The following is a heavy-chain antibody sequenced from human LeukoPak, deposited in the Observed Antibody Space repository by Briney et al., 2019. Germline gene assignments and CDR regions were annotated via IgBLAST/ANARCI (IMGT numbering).Heavy chain of an antibody. V-gene: IGHV3-21*01. CDR1: GFTFSSYS. CDR3: ASSYCSGGSCGYYFDY. CDR2: ISSSSSYI. D-gene: IGHD2-15*01. Sequence: PGGSLRLSCAASGFTFSSYSMTWVRPAPAQGLDWVSSISSSSSYIYYADSVKGRFTISRDNAKNSLYLQMNSLRAEVTAVYYCASSYCSGGSCGYYFDYWGQGTLVTVSS. J-gene: IGHJ4*02.